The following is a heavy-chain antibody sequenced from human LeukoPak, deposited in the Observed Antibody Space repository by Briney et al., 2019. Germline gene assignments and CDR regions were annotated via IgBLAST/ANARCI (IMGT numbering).Heavy chain of an antibody. CDR1: GGSISSSSYY. D-gene: IGHD1-26*01. CDR2: IYYSGST. CDR3: ARARSGKWGFDY. J-gene: IGHJ4*02. Sequence: SETLSLTCTVSGGSISSSSYYWGWIRQPPGKGLEWIGSIYYSGSTYYNPSLKSRVTISVDTSKNQFYLKLSSVTAADTAVYYCARARSGKWGFDYWGQGTLVTVSS. V-gene: IGHV4-39*07.